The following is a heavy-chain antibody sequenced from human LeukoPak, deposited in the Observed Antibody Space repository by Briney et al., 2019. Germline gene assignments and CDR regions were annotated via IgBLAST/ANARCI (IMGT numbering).Heavy chain of an antibody. D-gene: IGHD6-13*01. Sequence: ASVKVSRKASGYTFTSYGISWVRQAPGQGLEWMGWISAYNGNTNYAQKLQGRVTMTTDTSTSTAYMELRSLRSDDTAVYYCARGEGYSSSWYGPYGMDVWGQGTTVTVSS. CDR3: ARGEGYSSSWYGPYGMDV. V-gene: IGHV1-18*01. CDR2: ISAYNGNT. CDR1: GYTFTSYG. J-gene: IGHJ6*02.